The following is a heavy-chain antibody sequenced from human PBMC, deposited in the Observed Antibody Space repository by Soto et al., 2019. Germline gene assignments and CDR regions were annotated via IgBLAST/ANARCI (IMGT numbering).Heavy chain of an antibody. V-gene: IGHV3-30*18. D-gene: IGHD6-19*01. CDR2: ISSDGETK. CDR1: GFTFSTYG. Sequence: GGSLRLSCVASGFTFSTYGIHWVRQAPGKGLEWVGVISSDGETKYYADSVKGRFTISRDNSKNTMYLQMASLRPEDTAVYYCAKEVEVAGDLDYWGHGTLVTVS. CDR3: AKEVEVAGDLDY. J-gene: IGHJ4*01.